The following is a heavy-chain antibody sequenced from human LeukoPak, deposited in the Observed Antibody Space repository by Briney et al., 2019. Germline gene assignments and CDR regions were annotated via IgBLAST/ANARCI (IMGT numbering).Heavy chain of an antibody. J-gene: IGHJ3*02. CDR2: ISYDGSNK. CDR3: ASSGRIKGDAFDI. D-gene: IGHD1-26*01. Sequence: GRSLRLSCAASGFIFSSYGMHWVRQAPGKGLEWVAVISYDGSNKYYADSVKGRFTISRDNSKNTLYLQMNSLRTEDTAVYYCASSGRIKGDAFDIWGQGTMVTVSS. CDR1: GFIFSSYG. V-gene: IGHV3-30*03.